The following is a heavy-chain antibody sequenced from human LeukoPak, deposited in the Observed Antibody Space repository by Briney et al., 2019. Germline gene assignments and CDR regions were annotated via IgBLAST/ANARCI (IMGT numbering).Heavy chain of an antibody. Sequence: SQTLSLTCTVSGASVSSGNCYWSWIRQPAGKGPERIGRMYSSGGANYNPSLKTRVTISIDTSKNQFSLRLSSVTAADTAVYFCACRVSYYDFWSGRPFYDVWGKGTSVTVSS. CDR2: MYSSGGA. D-gene: IGHD3-3*01. J-gene: IGHJ6*04. CDR1: GASVSSGNCY. CDR3: ACRVSYYDFWSGRPFYDV. V-gene: IGHV4-61*02.